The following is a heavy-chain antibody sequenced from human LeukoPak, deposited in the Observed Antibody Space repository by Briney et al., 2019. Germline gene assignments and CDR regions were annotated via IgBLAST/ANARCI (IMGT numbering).Heavy chain of an antibody. Sequence: ATVKVSCKASGYTFTSYGISWVRQAPGQGLEWMGWISAYNGNTNYAQKLQGRVTMTTDTSTSTAYMELRSLRSDDTAVYYCARDQGYYDSSGYFEFDYWGQGTLVTVSS. V-gene: IGHV1-18*01. CDR2: ISAYNGNT. CDR3: ARDQGYYDSSGYFEFDY. D-gene: IGHD3-22*01. CDR1: GYTFTSYG. J-gene: IGHJ4*02.